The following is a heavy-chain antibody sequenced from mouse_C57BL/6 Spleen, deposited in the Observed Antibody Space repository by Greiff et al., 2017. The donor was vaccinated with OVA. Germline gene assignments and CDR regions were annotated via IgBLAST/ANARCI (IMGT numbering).Heavy chain of an antibody. CDR2: IWSDGST. CDR1: GFSFTSYG. V-gene: IGHV2-6-1*01. Sequence: VQLQESGPGLVAPSQSLSITCTVSGFSFTSYGVHWVRQPPGKGLEWLVVIWSDGSTTYNSALKSNLSISKDNSKSQVFLKMNSLQTDDTAMYDCARHGDGSWYFDYWGQGTTLTVSS. D-gene: IGHD2-3*01. J-gene: IGHJ2*01. CDR3: ARHGDGSWYFDY.